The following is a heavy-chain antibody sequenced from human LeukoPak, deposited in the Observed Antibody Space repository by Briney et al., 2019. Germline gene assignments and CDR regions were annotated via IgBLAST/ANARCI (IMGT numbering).Heavy chain of an antibody. J-gene: IGHJ2*01. D-gene: IGHD6-13*01. CDR1: GFSFSNYG. V-gene: IGHV3-21*01. CDR3: ARVEIAGAGDFWYFNL. CDR2: IRSTSSNT. Sequence: GGSLRLSCAASGFSFSNYGMTWVRQAPGKGLEWVSSIRSTSSNTYYADSVRGRFTISRDNAKNSLYLQMNRLRAEDTAVYYCARVEIAGAGDFWYFNLWGRGTQVTFSS.